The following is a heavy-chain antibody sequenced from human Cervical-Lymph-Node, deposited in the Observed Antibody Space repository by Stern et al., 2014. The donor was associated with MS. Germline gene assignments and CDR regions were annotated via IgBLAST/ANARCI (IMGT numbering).Heavy chain of an antibody. CDR3: ARDQRGITIFGVVTDYYYLGMDV. V-gene: IGHV1-2*02. CDR1: GYIFTGYY. CDR2: IRPDTGGT. J-gene: IGHJ6*02. D-gene: IGHD3-3*01. Sequence: QVQLVESGAEVKKPGASVKVSCKTSGYIFTGYYIHWVRQAPGQGLEWMAWIRPDTGGTKYAQKLHGSVTMSRDTSISTAYLELSSLTSDDPAVYYCARDQRGITIFGVVTDYYYLGMDVWGQGTTVTVSS.